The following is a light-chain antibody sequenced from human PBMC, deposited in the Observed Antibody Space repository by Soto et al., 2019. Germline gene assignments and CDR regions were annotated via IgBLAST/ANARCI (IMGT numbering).Light chain of an antibody. J-gene: IGKJ1*01. CDR3: QQYNSYS. V-gene: IGKV1-39*01. CDR2: AAS. CDR1: QSISSY. Sequence: DIQITQSPSSLSASVGDRVTITCRASQSISSYLNWYQQKPGKAPKLLIYAASSLQSGVPSRFSGHGSGTDFTLTISSLQPDDFATYYCQQYNSYSFGQGTKVDIK.